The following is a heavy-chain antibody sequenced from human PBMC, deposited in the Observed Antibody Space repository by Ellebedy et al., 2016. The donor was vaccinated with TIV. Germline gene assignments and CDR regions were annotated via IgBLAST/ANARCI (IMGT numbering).Heavy chain of an antibody. CDR3: ARASFYDVDLSGWYFDL. V-gene: IGHV3-66*01. J-gene: IGHJ2*01. CDR1: KFTVSYNY. Sequence: GESLKISCVASKFTVSYNYMNWVRQAPGKGPEWVSGIYTDDSTYYADSVKGRFTVSRDNSKNTLYLQMNSLRTEETAVYYCARASFYDVDLSGWYFDLWGRGTLITVSS. D-gene: IGHD3-10*02. CDR2: IYTDDST.